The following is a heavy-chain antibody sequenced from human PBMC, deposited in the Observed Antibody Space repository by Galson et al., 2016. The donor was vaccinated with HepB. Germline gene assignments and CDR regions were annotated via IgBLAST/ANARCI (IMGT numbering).Heavy chain of an antibody. CDR2: VSSGGDTT. V-gene: IGHV3-23*01. Sequence: SLRLSCAASGFTFSNYHMNWVRQPPRKGLEWVSFVSSGGDTTYYTDSVRGRFTVSRDNSKGTLYLQMNSLRDEDTAVYYCARDGSPGVVPTGRFDFWAQGTLVTVSS. CDR1: GFTFSNYH. J-gene: IGHJ4*02. CDR3: ARDGSPGVVPTGRFDF. D-gene: IGHD1-1*01.